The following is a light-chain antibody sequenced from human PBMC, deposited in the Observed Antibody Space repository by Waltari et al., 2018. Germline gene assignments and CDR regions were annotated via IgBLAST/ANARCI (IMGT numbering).Light chain of an antibody. Sequence: SYVLTQPPSVSVAPGQTAKISCGGNDIGRQTLNWYRQKPGLAPVLVIYFASRRPSGVPERFSGSNSGNTATLTVSRVEAGDEADYYCQIRDAGSDVVVFGGGTKLTVL. CDR3: QIRDAGSDVVV. V-gene: IGLV3-21*04. CDR2: FAS. J-gene: IGLJ2*01. CDR1: DIGRQT.